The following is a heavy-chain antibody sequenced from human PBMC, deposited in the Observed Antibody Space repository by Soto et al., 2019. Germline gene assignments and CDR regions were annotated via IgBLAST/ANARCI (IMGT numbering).Heavy chain of an antibody. CDR2: ISSSGSTI. D-gene: IGHD6-13*01. V-gene: IGHV3-48*03. J-gene: IGHJ6*04. Sequence: QPGGSLRLSCAASGFTFSSYEMNWVRQAPGKGLEWVSYISSSGSTIYYADSVKGRFTISSDNAKNSLYLQMNSLRAEDTAVYYCAREGAAAAGMDVSGKGTKVTVPS. CDR1: GFTFSSYE. CDR3: AREGAAAAGMDV.